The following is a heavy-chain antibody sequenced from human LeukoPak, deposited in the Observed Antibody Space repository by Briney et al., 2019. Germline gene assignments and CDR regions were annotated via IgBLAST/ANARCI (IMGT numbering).Heavy chain of an antibody. CDR3: ARDSMGVSTA. J-gene: IGHJ4*02. CDR2: ISSDSNYI. CDR1: GFTFSSYS. V-gene: IGHV3-21*01. D-gene: IGHD4-17*01. Sequence: GGSLRLSCAASGFTFSSYSMNWVRQAPGRGLEWVSSISSDSNYIYYEDSLKGRFTISRDNARNSLYLQMNSLRAEDTAVYYCARDSMGVSTAWGQGTLVTVSS.